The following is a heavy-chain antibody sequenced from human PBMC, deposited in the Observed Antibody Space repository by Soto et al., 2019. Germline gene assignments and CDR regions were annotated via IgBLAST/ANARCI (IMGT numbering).Heavy chain of an antibody. V-gene: IGHV4-61*01. CDR1: GGSVRSGSHY. Sequence: QVQLQESGPGLVKPSETLSLTCTVSGGSVRSGSHYWSWIRQPPGKGLGWIGYIYYSGNTNYNPSLKSRVTISVDTSKNQFSLKLSSVTAADTAVYYCARTPFDRLRRFDPWGQGTLVTVSS. J-gene: IGHJ5*02. CDR3: ARTPFDRLRRFDP. D-gene: IGHD5-12*01. CDR2: IYYSGNT.